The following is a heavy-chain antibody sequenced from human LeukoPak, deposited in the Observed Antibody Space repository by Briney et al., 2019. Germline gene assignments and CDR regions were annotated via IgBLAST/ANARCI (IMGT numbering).Heavy chain of an antibody. Sequence: SVKVSCKASGGTFSSYATSWVRQAPGQGLEWMGGIIPIFGTANYAQKFQGRVTITADESTSTAYMELSSLRSEDTAVYYCAREDSGGSGSSYYYYYGMDVWGQGTTVTVSS. D-gene: IGHD3-10*01. J-gene: IGHJ6*02. CDR2: IIPIFGTA. V-gene: IGHV1-69*01. CDR1: GGTFSSYA. CDR3: AREDSGGSGSSYYYYYGMDV.